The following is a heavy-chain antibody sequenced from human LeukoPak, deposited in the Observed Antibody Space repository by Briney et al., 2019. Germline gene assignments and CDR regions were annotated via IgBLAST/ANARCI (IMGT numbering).Heavy chain of an antibody. Sequence: ASVKVSCKASGGTFSSYAISWVRQAPGQGLEWMGGIIPIFGTANYAQKFQGRVTITADESTSTAYMELSSLRSEDTAVYYCARGPVVPAYDAFDIWGQGTMVTVSS. CDR2: IIPIFGTA. D-gene: IGHD2-2*01. V-gene: IGHV1-69*13. CDR1: GGTFSSYA. J-gene: IGHJ3*02. CDR3: ARGPVVPAYDAFDI.